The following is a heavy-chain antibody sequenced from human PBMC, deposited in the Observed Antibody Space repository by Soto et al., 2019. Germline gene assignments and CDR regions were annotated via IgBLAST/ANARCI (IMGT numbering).Heavy chain of an antibody. CDR1: GFTFSIYS. J-gene: IGHJ4*02. CDR2: ISSSSSTI. V-gene: IGHV3-48*02. Sequence: DVQLVESGGGLVQPGGSLRLSCAASGFTFSIYSMNWVRQAPGKWLEWVSYISSSSSTIYYAESVKGRFTISRDNAKNSLYLQMNSLRDEDTAVYYCARGCGGDCFRSDYWGQGTLVTVSS. D-gene: IGHD2-21*02. CDR3: ARGCGGDCFRSDY.